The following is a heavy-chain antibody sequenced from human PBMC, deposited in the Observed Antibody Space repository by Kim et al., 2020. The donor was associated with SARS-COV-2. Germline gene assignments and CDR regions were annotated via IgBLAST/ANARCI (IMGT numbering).Heavy chain of an antibody. J-gene: IGHJ4*02. CDR3: ARKALWFRESLDY. Sequence: YNPSLKRRVTISVDTSKNQFSLKLSSVTAADTAVYYCARKALWFRESLDYWGQGTLVTVSS. V-gene: IGHV4-34*01. D-gene: IGHD3-10*01.